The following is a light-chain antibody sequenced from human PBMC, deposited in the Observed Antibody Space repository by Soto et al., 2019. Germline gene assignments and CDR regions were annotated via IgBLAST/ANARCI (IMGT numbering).Light chain of an antibody. CDR3: NSLRVNHLYV. V-gene: IGLV2-14*01. CDR2: EVT. Sequence: QSALTRPASVSGSPGQTITMSCTGTSSDVGRYNTVSWYQHHPGKAPKLIIYEVTHRPAGISDRFSASKSGNTASLTISGLQAEDEADYYCNSLRVNHLYVFGSGTKVTVL. CDR1: SSDVGRYNT. J-gene: IGLJ1*01.